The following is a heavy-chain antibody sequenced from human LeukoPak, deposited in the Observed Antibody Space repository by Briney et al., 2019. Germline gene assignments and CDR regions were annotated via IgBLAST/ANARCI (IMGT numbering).Heavy chain of an antibody. V-gene: IGHV1-2*02. D-gene: IGHD6-6*01. Sequence: ASVKVSCKASGYTFSGYYIHWVRQAPGQGLEWMGWINPNTGGTKYAQRFQDRVTMTRDTSISTAYMEVSRLRSEDTAVYYCARGVARSSKFHFSYYFDYWGQGTLVTVSS. J-gene: IGHJ4*02. CDR3: ARGVARSSKFHFSYYFDY. CDR2: INPNTGGT. CDR1: GYTFSGYY.